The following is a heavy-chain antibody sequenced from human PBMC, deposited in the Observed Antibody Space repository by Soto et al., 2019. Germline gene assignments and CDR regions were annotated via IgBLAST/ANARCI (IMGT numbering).Heavy chain of an antibody. V-gene: IGHV3-7*01. Sequence: TGGSLRLSCAASGFTFSSYWMSWVRQAPGKGLEWVANIKQDGSEKYYVDSVKGRFTISRDNAKNSLYLQMNSLRAEDTAVYYCARVRDDYDFWSGYYLNYYYYYGMDVWGQGTTVTVSS. D-gene: IGHD3-3*01. J-gene: IGHJ6*02. CDR3: ARVRDDYDFWSGYYLNYYYYYGMDV. CDR2: IKQDGSEK. CDR1: GFTFSSYW.